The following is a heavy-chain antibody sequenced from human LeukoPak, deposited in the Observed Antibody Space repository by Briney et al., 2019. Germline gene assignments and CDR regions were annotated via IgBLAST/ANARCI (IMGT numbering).Heavy chain of an antibody. Sequence: GASVKVSCKASGYTFTTYAMNWVRQAPGQGLEWMGWINTNTGNPTYAQGFTGRFVFSLDTSVSTAYLQISSLKAEDTAVYYCARAVWGTIATGAFDIWGQGTMVTVSS. CDR3: ARAVWGTIATGAFDI. V-gene: IGHV7-4-1*02. CDR1: GYTFTTYA. CDR2: INTNTGNP. D-gene: IGHD3-16*01. J-gene: IGHJ3*02.